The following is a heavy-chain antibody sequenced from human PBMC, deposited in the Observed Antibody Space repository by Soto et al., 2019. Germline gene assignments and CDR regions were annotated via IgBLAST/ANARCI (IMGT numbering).Heavy chain of an antibody. CDR2: ISSSSSTI. CDR3: ARPMGSIFGVVPDAFDI. V-gene: IGHV3-48*02. Sequence: PGGSLRLSCAASGFTFSSYSMNWVRQAPGKGLEWVSYISSSSSTIYYADSVKGRFTISRDNAKNSLYLQMNSLRDEDTAVYYCARPMGSIFGVVPDAFDIWGQGTMVTVSS. D-gene: IGHD3-3*01. CDR1: GFTFSSYS. J-gene: IGHJ3*02.